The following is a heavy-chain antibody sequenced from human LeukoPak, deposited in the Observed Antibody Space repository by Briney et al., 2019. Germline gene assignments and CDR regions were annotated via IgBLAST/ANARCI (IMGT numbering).Heavy chain of an antibody. CDR2: FSYSGST. CDR3: AKAPLSYDSSGPFDY. Sequence: SGTLCFTCAVSGASVSSYCWSWLRQPPGKGLVWVGYFSYSGSTNYNPSLNSRVTISVDTSKNQFSLKLSSVTAADTAVYYCAKAPLSYDSSGPFDYWGQGTLVTVSS. D-gene: IGHD3-22*01. J-gene: IGHJ4*02. CDR1: GASVSSYC. V-gene: IGHV4-59*02.